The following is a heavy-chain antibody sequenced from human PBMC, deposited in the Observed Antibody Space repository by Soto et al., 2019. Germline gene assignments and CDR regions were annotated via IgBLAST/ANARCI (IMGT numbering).Heavy chain of an antibody. Sequence: QVQLVESGGGVVQPGRSLRLSCAASGFTFSSYGLHWVRQAPGKGLEWVAVIWSDGSNKYYADSVEGRFTISRDNSPNTLYLQMDSLRDEDTAVSDCASGFWSGHFAYWGRGTLVTVSS. V-gene: IGHV3-33*01. CDR1: GFTFSSYG. CDR2: IWSDGSNK. J-gene: IGHJ4*02. D-gene: IGHD3-3*01. CDR3: ASGFWSGHFAY.